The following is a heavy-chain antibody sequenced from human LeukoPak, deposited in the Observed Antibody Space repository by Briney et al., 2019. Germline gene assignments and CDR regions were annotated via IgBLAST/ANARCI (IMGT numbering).Heavy chain of an antibody. CDR1: GFTFSSYA. V-gene: IGHV3-23*01. D-gene: IGHD1-26*01. CDR3: AKDGGSYSANYGGAAESDN. J-gene: IGHJ4*02. CDR2: VSGYGGRS. Sequence: GGSLRLSCAASGFTFSSYAMTWVRQAPGKGLEWVSAVSGYGGRSYYADSGKGRFTISRDNSKNTLYLQMNSLRAEDTAVYYCAKDGGSYSANYGGAAESDNWGQGTLVTVSS.